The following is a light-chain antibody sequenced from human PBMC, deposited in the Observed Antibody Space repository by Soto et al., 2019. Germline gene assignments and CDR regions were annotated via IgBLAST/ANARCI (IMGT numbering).Light chain of an antibody. CDR3: QQYDTYWT. Sequence: AIQLTQSPSSLSASVGDRVTITCRASQGIRNALGWYQQKPGKAPKLLIYGASNLQSGVPSRFSGSGSGTEFTLTISSLQPGDFATYYCQQYDTYWTFGQGTKVDIK. J-gene: IGKJ1*01. CDR2: GAS. V-gene: IGKV1-6*01. CDR1: QGIRNA.